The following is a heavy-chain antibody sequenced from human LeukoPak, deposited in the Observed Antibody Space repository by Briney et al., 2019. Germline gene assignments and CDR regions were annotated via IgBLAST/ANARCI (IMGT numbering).Heavy chain of an antibody. Sequence: SETLSLTCTVSGGCISSYYWSWIRQPPGKGLEWIGYIYYSGSTNYNPSLKSRVTISVDTSKNQFSLKLSSVTAAATAVYYCARVEGEQQLVLWFDPWGQGTLVTVSS. J-gene: IGHJ5*02. CDR2: IYYSGST. V-gene: IGHV4-59*01. CDR3: ARVEGEQQLVLWFDP. CDR1: GGCISSYY. D-gene: IGHD6-13*01.